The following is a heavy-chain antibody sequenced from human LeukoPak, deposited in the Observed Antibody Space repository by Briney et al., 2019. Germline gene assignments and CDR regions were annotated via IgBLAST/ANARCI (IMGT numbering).Heavy chain of an antibody. D-gene: IGHD4-17*01. Sequence: GGSLRLSCAASGFTFSKAWMSWARQAPGKGLEWVGRIKSKNDGGTTEFAAPVNGRFTISRDDSKDTLYLQMNSLKTEDTAVYYCARARGMDEYGDYRIKWGQGTLVTVSS. CDR3: ARARGMDEYGDYRIK. J-gene: IGHJ4*02. CDR2: IKSKNDGGTT. CDR1: GFTFSKAW. V-gene: IGHV3-15*01.